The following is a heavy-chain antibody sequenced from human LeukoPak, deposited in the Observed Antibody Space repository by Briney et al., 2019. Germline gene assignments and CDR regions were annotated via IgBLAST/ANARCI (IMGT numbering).Heavy chain of an antibody. CDR1: GGSISSGDYY. J-gene: IGHJ5*02. D-gene: IGHD4-23*01. Sequence: SETLSLTCTVSGGSISSGDYYWSWIRQPPGKGLEWIGYIYYSGSTYYNPSLKSRVTISVDTSKNQFSLKLSSVTAADTAVYYCASAYGGKGGWFDPWGQGTLVTVSS. V-gene: IGHV4-30-4*08. CDR2: IYYSGST. CDR3: ASAYGGKGGWFDP.